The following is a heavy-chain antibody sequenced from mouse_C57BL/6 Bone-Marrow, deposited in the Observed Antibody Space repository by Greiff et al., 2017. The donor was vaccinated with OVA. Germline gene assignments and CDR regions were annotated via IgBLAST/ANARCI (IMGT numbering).Heavy chain of an antibody. V-gene: IGHV3-6*01. CDR3: ASEDYSLYYFDY. Sequence: ESGPGLVKPSQSLSLTCSVTGYSITSGYYWNWIRQFPGNKLEWMGYISYDGSNNYNPSLKNRISITRDTSKNQFFLKLNSVTTEDTATYYCASEDYSLYYFDYWGQGTTLTVSS. D-gene: IGHD2-13*01. CDR1: GYSITSGYY. J-gene: IGHJ2*01. CDR2: ISYDGSN.